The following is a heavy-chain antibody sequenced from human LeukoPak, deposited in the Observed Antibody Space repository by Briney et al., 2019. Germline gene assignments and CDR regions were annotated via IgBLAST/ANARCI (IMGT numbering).Heavy chain of an antibody. CDR1: GGSISSYY. V-gene: IGHV4-59*01. J-gene: IGHJ6*04. D-gene: IGHD3-10*01. Sequence: XSETLSLTCTVSGGSISSYYWSWIRQPPGKGLEWIGYIYYSGSTNYNPSLKSRVTISVDTSKNQFSLKLSSVTAADTAVYYCARVGHYYGSGSYYNPWDYYYGMDVWGKGTTVTVSS. CDR3: ARVGHYYGSGSYYNPWDYYYGMDV. CDR2: IYYSGST.